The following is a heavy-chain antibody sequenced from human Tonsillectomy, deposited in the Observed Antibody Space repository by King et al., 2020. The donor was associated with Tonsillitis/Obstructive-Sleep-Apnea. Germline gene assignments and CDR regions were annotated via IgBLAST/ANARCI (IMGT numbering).Heavy chain of an antibody. D-gene: IGHD1-26*01. CDR3: ARDPVGATTNFDY. V-gene: IGHV4-31*03. J-gene: IGHJ4*02. CDR1: GGSISSGGYY. CDR2: IYYSGST. Sequence: LPLQESGPGLVKPSQTLSLTCTVSGGSISSGGYYWNWIRQHPGKGLEWIGYIYYSGSTYYNPSLKSRVTISVDTSKNQFSLKLSSVTAADTAVYYCARDPVGATTNFDYWGQGTLVTVSS.